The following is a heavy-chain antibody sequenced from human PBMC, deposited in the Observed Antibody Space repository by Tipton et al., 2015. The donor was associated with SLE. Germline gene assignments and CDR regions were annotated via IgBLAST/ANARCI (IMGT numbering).Heavy chain of an antibody. CDR2: ITSEGSGA. CDR3: ARAYCGDDCSLDY. V-gene: IGHV3-74*01. Sequence: SLRLSCAASGFTFSKYWMHWVRQAPGKGLVWVSRITSEGSGADYADSVKGRFTISRDNAKNTLYLQMNSLRDEDTAMYYCARAYCGDDCSLDYWGQGTLVIVSS. D-gene: IGHD2-21*01. CDR1: GFTFSKYW. J-gene: IGHJ4*02.